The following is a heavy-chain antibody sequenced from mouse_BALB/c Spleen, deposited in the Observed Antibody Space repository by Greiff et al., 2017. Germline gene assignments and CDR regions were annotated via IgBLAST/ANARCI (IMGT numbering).Heavy chain of an antibody. Sequence: VQLKESGAELVRSGASVKLSCTASGFNIKDYYMHWVKQRPEQGLEWIGWIDPENGDTEYAPKFQGKATMTADTSSNTAYRQLSSLTSEDTAVYYCFLTGTGFAYWGQGTLVTVSA. CDR3: FLTGTGFAY. CDR1: GFNIKDYY. CDR2: IDPENGDT. D-gene: IGHD4-1*01. V-gene: IGHV14-4*02. J-gene: IGHJ3*01.